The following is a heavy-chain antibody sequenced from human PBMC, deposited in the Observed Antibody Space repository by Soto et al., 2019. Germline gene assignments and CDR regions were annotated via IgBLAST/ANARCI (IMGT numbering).Heavy chain of an antibody. CDR1: GYTFTTYD. Sequence: QVHLVQSGAEVKKPGASVKVSCKASGYTFTTYDINWVRQAPGQGLEWMGWMYPNSGNTGYARKFQGRVTMTGNTSIRTAYMELSSLTSEDTAVYYCARGGGAYALDYWGQGTLVTVSS. CDR2: MYPNSGNT. J-gene: IGHJ4*02. D-gene: IGHD1-26*01. CDR3: ARGGGAYALDY. V-gene: IGHV1-8*01.